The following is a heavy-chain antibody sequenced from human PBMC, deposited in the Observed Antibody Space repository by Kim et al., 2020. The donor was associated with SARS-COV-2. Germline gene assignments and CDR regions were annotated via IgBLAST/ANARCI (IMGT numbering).Heavy chain of an antibody. CDR2: IYSGGSST. V-gene: IGHV3-23*03. CDR1: GFTFSSYA. Sequence: GGSLRLSCAASGFTFSSYAMSWVRQAPGKGLEWVSVIYSGGSSTYYADSVKGRFTISRDNSKNTLYLQMNSLRAEDTAVYYCAKGVDYGDYDYYYGMDVWGQGTTVTVSS. J-gene: IGHJ6*02. CDR3: AKGVDYGDYDYYYGMDV. D-gene: IGHD4-17*01.